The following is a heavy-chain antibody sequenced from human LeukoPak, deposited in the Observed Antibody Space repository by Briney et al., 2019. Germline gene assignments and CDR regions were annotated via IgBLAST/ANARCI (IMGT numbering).Heavy chain of an antibody. CDR1: GYTFTGYY. J-gene: IGHJ5*02. Sequence: ASVKVSCNASGYTFTGYYMHWVGQAPGQGLEWMGRINPNSGGTNYAQKFQRRLTMTRETSTSTTSMELSTLRSDDTAVYYCATVPPGEQWLVRGNWFDPWGRGTLVTVSS. CDR3: ATVPPGEQWLVRGNWFDP. CDR2: INPNSGGT. D-gene: IGHD6-19*01. V-gene: IGHV1-2*06.